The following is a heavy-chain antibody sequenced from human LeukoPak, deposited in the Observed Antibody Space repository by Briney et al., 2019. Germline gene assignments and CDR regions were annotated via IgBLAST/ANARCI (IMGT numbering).Heavy chain of an antibody. J-gene: IGHJ6*04. V-gene: IGHV1-69*06. CDR1: GGTFSSYA. Sequence: ASVKVSCKASGGTFSSYAISWVRQAPGQGLEWMGGIIPIFGTANYAQKFQGRVTITADKSTSTAYMGLSSLRSEDTAVYYCARDQRGSMVRGVIGYYYGMDVWGKGTTVTVSS. D-gene: IGHD3-10*01. CDR3: ARDQRGSMVRGVIGYYYGMDV. CDR2: IIPIFGTA.